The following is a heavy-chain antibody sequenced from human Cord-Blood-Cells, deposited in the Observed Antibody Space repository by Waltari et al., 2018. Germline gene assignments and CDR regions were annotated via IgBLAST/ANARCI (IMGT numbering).Heavy chain of an antibody. J-gene: IGHJ5*02. CDR1: GGSISSSSYY. Sequence: QLQLQESGPGLVKPSETLSLTCTVSGGSISSSSYYWGWIRQPPGKGLEWIGSIYYSGSTYYNPSLKSGVTISVDTSKNQFSLKLSSVTAADTAVYYCARRAGIAARNWFDPWGQGTLVTVSS. CDR3: ARRAGIAARNWFDP. D-gene: IGHD6-6*01. V-gene: IGHV4-39*01. CDR2: IYYSGST.